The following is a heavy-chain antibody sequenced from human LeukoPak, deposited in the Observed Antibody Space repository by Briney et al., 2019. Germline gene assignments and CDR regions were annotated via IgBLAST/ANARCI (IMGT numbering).Heavy chain of an antibody. Sequence: PGGSLRLSCAASGFTFSGSAMHWVRQASGKGLEWVGRISSKANSYATAYAASVKGRFTISRDDSKNTAYLQMNSLKTEDTAVYYCTLILATASDTDYWGQGTLVTVSS. D-gene: IGHD2-21*02. CDR3: TLILATASDTDY. CDR2: ISSKANSYAT. V-gene: IGHV3-73*01. J-gene: IGHJ4*02. CDR1: GFTFSGSA.